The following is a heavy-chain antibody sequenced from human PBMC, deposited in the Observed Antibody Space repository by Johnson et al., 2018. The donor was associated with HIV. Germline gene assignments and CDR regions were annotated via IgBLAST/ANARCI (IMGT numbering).Heavy chain of an antibody. D-gene: IGHD3-10*01. V-gene: IGHV3-11*04. CDR2: ISSGGTNI. J-gene: IGHJ3*02. Sequence: QVQLVESGGGLVKPGGSLRLSCIASGFTFSDYYMTWIRQAPGKGLEFVSYISSGGTNIYYADSVKGRFTISRENAKKSLFLQMNSLRAEDTAVYYCARASYYYGSADIWGQGTMVTVSS. CDR3: ARASYYYGSADI. CDR1: GFTFSDYY.